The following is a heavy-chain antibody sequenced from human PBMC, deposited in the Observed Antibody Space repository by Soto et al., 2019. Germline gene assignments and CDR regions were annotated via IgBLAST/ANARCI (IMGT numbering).Heavy chain of an antibody. CDR1: GGSFSGYY. CDR3: ASGKRITIFGVVIIAWFDP. D-gene: IGHD3-3*01. V-gene: IGHV4-34*01. J-gene: IGHJ5*02. CDR2: INHSGGT. Sequence: SETLSLTCAVYGGSFSGYYWSWIRQPPGKGLEWIGEINHSGGTNYNPSLKSRVTISVDTSKNQFSLKLSSVTAADTAVYYCASGKRITIFGVVIIAWFDPWGQGTLVTVSS.